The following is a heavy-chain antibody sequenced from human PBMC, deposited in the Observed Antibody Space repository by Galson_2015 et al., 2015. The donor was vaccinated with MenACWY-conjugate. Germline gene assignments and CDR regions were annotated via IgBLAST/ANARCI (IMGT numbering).Heavy chain of an antibody. V-gene: IGHV3-48*04. D-gene: IGHD4/OR15-4a*01. CDR2: ISSSGTAI. J-gene: IGHJ4*02. Sequence: SLRLSCAASGFTFTSYSMNWVRQAPGKGLEWVSYISSSGTAIYYRDSVKGRFTISRDNAKTSVFPQMNSLRADDTAVYYCARDLYGDYAIDSWGQGTLVTVSS. CDR3: ARDLYGDYAIDS. CDR1: GFTFTSYS.